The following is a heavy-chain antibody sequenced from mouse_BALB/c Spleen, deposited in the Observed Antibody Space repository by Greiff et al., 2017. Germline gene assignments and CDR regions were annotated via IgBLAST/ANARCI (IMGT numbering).Heavy chain of an antibody. D-gene: IGHD1-1*01. CDR1: GYAFSSYW. J-gene: IGHJ2*01. V-gene: IGHV1-80*01. CDR2: IYPGDGDT. CDR3: TRVYYYGSSYGDYAMDY. Sequence: QVQLQQSGAELVRPGSSVKISCKASGYAFSSYWMNWVKQRPGQGLEWIGQIYPGDGDTNYNGKFKGKATLTVDKSSSTAYMQLSSLTSEDSAVYYCTRVYYYGSSYGDYAMDYWGQGTTLTVSS.